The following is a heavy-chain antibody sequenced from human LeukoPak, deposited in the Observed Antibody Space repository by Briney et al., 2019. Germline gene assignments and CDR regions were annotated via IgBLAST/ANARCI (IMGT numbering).Heavy chain of an antibody. CDR3: ARDLIVGATTLSAGAEYFQH. CDR2: IYWSSSGT. V-gene: IGHV3-9*02. D-gene: IGHD1-26*01. Sequence: PGRSLRLSCVVSGFNSEDHAMHWVRQAPGKGLEWVSGIYWSSSGTGYADSVKGRFTVSRDNSKNTLYLQMNSLRAEDTAVYYCARDLIVGATTLSAGAEYFQHWGQGTLVTVSS. CDR1: GFNSEDHA. J-gene: IGHJ1*01.